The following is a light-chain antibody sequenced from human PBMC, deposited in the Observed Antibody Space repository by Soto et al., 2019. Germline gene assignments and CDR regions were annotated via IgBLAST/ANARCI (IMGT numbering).Light chain of an antibody. V-gene: IGLV2-8*01. CDR3: SSYGGYNNVV. CDR1: SSDVGGYNY. Sequence: QSALTQPPSASGSPGQSVTISCTGTSSDVGGYNYVSWFQQLPGKAPKLIIHEVNQRPSGVPDRFSGSKSGNTASLTVSGLQAEDEGTYYCSSYGGYNNVVFGTGTKLTVL. CDR2: EVN. J-gene: IGLJ1*01.